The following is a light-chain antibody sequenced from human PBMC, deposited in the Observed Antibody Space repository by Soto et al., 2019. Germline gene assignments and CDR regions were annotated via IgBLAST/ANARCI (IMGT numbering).Light chain of an antibody. CDR3: SSYTTSNTWL. Sequence: QSALTQPASVSGSPGQSITISCTGTSSDFGDYNYVSWYQQHPGKAPKLMVRGVSNRPSGVSNRFSASKSGNTASLTISGLQAEDEADYYCSSYTTSNTWLFGGGTKLTVL. CDR2: GVS. V-gene: IGLV2-14*01. CDR1: SSDFGDYNY. J-gene: IGLJ3*02.